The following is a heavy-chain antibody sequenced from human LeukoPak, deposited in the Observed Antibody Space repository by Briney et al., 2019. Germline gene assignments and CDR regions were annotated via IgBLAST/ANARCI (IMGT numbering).Heavy chain of an antibody. CDR3: ARGPQGDYVWGSYLPTLFDY. D-gene: IGHD3-16*02. CDR2: MNPNSGNT. CDR1: GGTFTSYD. Sequence: ASVKVSCKASGGTFTSYDINWVRQATGQGLEWMGWMNPNSGNTGYAQKFQGRVTMTRNTSISTAYMELSSLRSEDTAVYYCARGPQGDYVWGSYLPTLFDYWGQGTLVTVSS. V-gene: IGHV1-8*01. J-gene: IGHJ4*02.